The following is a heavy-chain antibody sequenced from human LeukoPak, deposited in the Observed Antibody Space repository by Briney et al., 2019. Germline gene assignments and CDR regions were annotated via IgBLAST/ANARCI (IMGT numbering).Heavy chain of an antibody. Sequence: GASVKVSCKASGYTFTSYGISWVRQAPGQGLEWMGWISAYNGNANYAQKLQGRVTMTTDTSTSTAYMELRSLRSDDTAVYYCARDRIGGGIVVVTAAYFDYWGQGTLVTVSS. CDR3: ARDRIGGGIVVVTAAYFDY. V-gene: IGHV1-18*01. D-gene: IGHD2-21*02. CDR1: GYTFTSYG. J-gene: IGHJ4*02. CDR2: ISAYNGNA.